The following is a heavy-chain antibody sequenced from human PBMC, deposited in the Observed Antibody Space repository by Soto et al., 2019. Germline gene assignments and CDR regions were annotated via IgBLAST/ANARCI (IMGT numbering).Heavy chain of an antibody. J-gene: IGHJ4*02. CDR3: AKGYDSNWYYLDY. CDR1: GFTFSSYA. V-gene: IGHV3-30*18. CDR2: ISNDGSNK. Sequence: GGSLRLSCAASGFTFSSYAMHWVRQAPGKGLEWVAVISNDGSNKYYADSVKGRFTISRDNSKNTLYLQMNSLRAEDTAVYYCAKGYDSNWYYLDYWGQGTLVTVSS. D-gene: IGHD6-13*01.